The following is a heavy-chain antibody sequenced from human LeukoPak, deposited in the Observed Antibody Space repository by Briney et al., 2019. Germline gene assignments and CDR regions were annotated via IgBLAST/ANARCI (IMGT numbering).Heavy chain of an antibody. CDR2: IYYSGST. Sequence: SETLSLTCTVSGGSISSGGYYWSWIRQHPGTGLEWLGYIYYSGSTYYNPSLKSRVTISVDTSKNQFSLKLSSVTAADTAVYYCARGQADYGDYNWFDPWGQGTLVTVSS. CDR1: GGSISSGGYY. CDR3: ARGQADYGDYNWFDP. D-gene: IGHD4-17*01. J-gene: IGHJ5*02. V-gene: IGHV4-31*03.